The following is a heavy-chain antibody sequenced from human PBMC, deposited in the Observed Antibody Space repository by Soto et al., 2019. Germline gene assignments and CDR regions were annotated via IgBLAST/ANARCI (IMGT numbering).Heavy chain of an antibody. D-gene: IGHD6-6*01. CDR3: ARIGYSSSSLDY. Sequence: ESGGGLVQPGGSLRLSCAASGFIFENYWMTWVRQAPGMGLEWVANIKQDGSHIYYVDSLKGRFTISRDNAKNSVYLQMNSLRAEDTAVYYCARIGYSSSSLDYWGQGTLVIVSS. V-gene: IGHV3-7*03. J-gene: IGHJ4*02. CDR1: GFIFENYW. CDR2: IKQDGSHI.